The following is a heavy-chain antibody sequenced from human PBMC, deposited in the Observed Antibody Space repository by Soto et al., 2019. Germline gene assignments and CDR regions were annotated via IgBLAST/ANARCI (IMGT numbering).Heavy chain of an antibody. CDR1: GFTFSSYA. Sequence: GGSLRLSCAASGFTFSSYAMSWVRQAPGKGLEWVSAISGSGGSTYYADSVKGRFTISRDNSKNTLYLQMNSLRAGDTAVYYCAKVHLGYYDFWSGYSFLFFDYWGQGTLVTVSS. CDR3: AKVHLGYYDFWSGYSFLFFDY. D-gene: IGHD3-3*01. V-gene: IGHV3-23*01. J-gene: IGHJ4*02. CDR2: ISGSGGST.